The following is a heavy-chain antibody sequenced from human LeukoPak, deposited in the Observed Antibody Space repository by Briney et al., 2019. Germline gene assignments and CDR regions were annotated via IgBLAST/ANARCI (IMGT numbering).Heavy chain of an antibody. V-gene: IGHV4-30-4*01. CDR2: IYYSGST. D-gene: IGHD3-22*01. CDR3: ATIPRKDYYDSSGYFDY. J-gene: IGHJ4*02. CDR1: GGSISSADYY. Sequence: SETLSLTCTVSGGSISSADYYWSWIRQPPGKGLEWIGYIYYSGSTYYNPSLKSRVTISVDTSKNQFSLKLSSVTAADTAVYYCATIPRKDYYDSSGYFDYWDQGTLVTVSS.